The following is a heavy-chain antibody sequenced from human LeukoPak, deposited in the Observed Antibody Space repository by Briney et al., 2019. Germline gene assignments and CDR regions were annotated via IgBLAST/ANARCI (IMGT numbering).Heavy chain of an antibody. Sequence: GGSLRLSCAASEFTVSNNYMGWVRQAPGKGLEWVSILYSGDTTYYADSVKGRFTISRDNAKNSLYLQMNSLRAEDTAVYYCASPPDYYDTAWGQGTLVTVSS. CDR2: LYSGDTT. J-gene: IGHJ5*02. D-gene: IGHD3-22*01. V-gene: IGHV3-66*01. CDR1: EFTVSNNY. CDR3: ASPPDYYDTA.